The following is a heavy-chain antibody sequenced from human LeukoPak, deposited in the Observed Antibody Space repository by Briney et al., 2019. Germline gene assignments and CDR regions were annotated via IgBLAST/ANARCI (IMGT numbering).Heavy chain of an antibody. CDR2: IIPIFGTA. Sequence: SVQVSCKASGGTFSSYAISWVRQAPGQGLEWMGGIIPIFGTANYAQKFQGRVTITADESTSTAYMELTNLRSEDTAVYYCARAPRSWGFDYWGQGTLVTVSS. J-gene: IGHJ4*02. CDR1: GGTFSSYA. CDR3: ARAPRSWGFDY. D-gene: IGHD7-27*01. V-gene: IGHV1-69*13.